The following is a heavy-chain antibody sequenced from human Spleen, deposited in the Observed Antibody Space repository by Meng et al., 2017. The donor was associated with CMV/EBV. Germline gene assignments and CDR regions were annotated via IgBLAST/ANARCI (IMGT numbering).Heavy chain of an antibody. J-gene: IGHJ4*02. V-gene: IGHV3-43*01. CDR3: AKDTEAFYDFWSGSHNFDY. CDR1: GFNFDDHT. Sequence: GESLKISCAASGFNFDDHTMHWVREAPGKGLEWVSLIRWDGSNPDYADSVKGRITISRDNNENSLYLQMTSLRTEDTAVYYFAKDTEAFYDFWSGSHNFDYWGQGTLVTVSS. CDR2: IRWDGSNP. D-gene: IGHD3-3*01.